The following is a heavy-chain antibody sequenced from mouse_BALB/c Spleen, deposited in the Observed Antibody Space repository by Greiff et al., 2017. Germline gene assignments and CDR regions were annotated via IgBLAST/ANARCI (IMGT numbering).Heavy chain of an antibody. V-gene: IGHV1S127*01. CDR1: GYSFTSYW. J-gene: IGHJ3*01. Sequence: VQLQQSGPQLVRPGASVKISCKASGYSFTSYWMHWVKQRPGKGLEWIGMIDPSDSETRLNQKFKDKATLTVDKSSSTAYMQLSSPTSEDSAVYYCARPYGRGAWFAYWGQGTLVTVSA. CDR2: IDPSDSET. D-gene: IGHD1-1*01. CDR3: ARPYGRGAWFAY.